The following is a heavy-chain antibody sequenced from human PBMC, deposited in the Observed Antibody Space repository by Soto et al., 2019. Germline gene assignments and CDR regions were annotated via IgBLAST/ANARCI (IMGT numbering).Heavy chain of an antibody. J-gene: IGHJ4*02. Sequence: QVQLVQSGAEVKKPGSSVKVSCKASGGTFSSYTISWVRQAPGQGLEWMGRIIPILGIANYAQKFQGRVTITADKYTSTAYMELSSLRSEDTAVYYCAVRGMNYYFDYWGQGTLVTVSS. CDR2: IIPILGIA. CDR3: AVRGMNYYFDY. D-gene: IGHD6-13*01. V-gene: IGHV1-69*02. CDR1: GGTFSSYT.